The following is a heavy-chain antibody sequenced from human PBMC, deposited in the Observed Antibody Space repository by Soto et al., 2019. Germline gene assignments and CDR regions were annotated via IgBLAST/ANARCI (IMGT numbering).Heavy chain of an antibody. CDR3: ARADGVTMVRGVTYYYGMDV. D-gene: IGHD3-10*01. CDR1: GGSISSYY. V-gene: IGHV4-59*01. Sequence: SETLSLTCTVSGGSISSYYWSWIRQPPGKGLEWIGYIYYSGSTNYNPSHKSRVTISVDTSKNQFSLKLSSVTAADTAVYYCARADGVTMVRGVTYYYGMDVWGQGTTVTVSS. J-gene: IGHJ6*02. CDR2: IYYSGST.